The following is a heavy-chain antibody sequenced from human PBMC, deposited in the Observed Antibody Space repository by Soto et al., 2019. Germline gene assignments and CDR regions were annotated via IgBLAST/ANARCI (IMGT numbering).Heavy chain of an antibody. D-gene: IGHD2-21*02. CDR2: INPSGGST. CDR1: GYTFTSYY. CDR3: ARDLEVTLAYYYYGMDV. J-gene: IGHJ6*02. V-gene: IGHV1-46*01. Sequence: ASVKVSCKASGYTFTSYYMHWVRQAPGQGLEWMGIINPSGGSTSYAQKFQGRVTMTRDTSTSTVYMELSSLRSEDTAVYYCARDLEVTLAYYYYGMDVWGQGTTVTVSS.